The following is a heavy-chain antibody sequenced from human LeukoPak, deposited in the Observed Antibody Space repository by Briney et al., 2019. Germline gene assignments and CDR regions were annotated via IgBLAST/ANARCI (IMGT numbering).Heavy chain of an antibody. CDR2: IGISGSII. Sequence: GGSLRLSCAASGFTLSGYEMKWVRQAPGKGPEWVSYIGISGSIIYYADSVKGRFTISRDNTKKSLFLEMNSLRTEDTALYYCARYTTVNHSQYMDVWGKRTTVTVSS. D-gene: IGHD4-17*01. J-gene: IGHJ6*03. CDR1: GFTLSGYE. V-gene: IGHV3-48*03. CDR3: ARYTTVNHSQYMDV.